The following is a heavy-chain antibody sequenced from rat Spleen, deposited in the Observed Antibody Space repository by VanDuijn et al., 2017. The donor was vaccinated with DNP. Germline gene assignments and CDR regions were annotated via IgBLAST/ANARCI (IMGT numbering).Heavy chain of an antibody. CDR1: GFTFSAYY. CDR2: IGSPAYAP. V-gene: IGHV5-27*01. Sequence: EVQLVESGGGLVQPGRSLKLSCAASGFTFSAYYMAWVRQAPAKGLEWVAYIGSPAYAPYYTDSVKGRFAISRDNAKSTLYLQMNSLRSEDMATYYCTKILDYWGQGVMVTVSS. CDR3: TKILDY. D-gene: IGHD3-8*01. J-gene: IGHJ2*01.